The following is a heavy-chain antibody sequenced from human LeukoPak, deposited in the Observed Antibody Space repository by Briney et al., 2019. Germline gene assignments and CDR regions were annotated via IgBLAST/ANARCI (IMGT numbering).Heavy chain of an antibody. CDR2: MNSDGSDI. J-gene: IGHJ5*02. Sequence: QPGGSLRLSCAASGFIFNDFWMHWVRQAPGKGLVWVSRMNSDGSDISYADLVKGRFIISRDNAKNTLYLQMNSLRVEDTAVYYCVRDGPYSNGLDFDPWGQGTLVTVSS. D-gene: IGHD5-18*01. V-gene: IGHV3-74*01. CDR3: VRDGPYSNGLDFDP. CDR1: GFIFNDFW.